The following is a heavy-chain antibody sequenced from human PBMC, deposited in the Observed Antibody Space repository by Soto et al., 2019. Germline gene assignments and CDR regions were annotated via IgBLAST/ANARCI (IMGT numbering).Heavy chain of an antibody. V-gene: IGHV4-61*01. Sequence: QVRLQESGPGLVKPSETLSLSCLVSGDSVGNGPYYWSWIRQSPGEGLEWIAYIYYGGSTNVNPPLGSRVNISIDMSKNQFFLELRSVTAADAAVYFCARVGSSCHSGGCYYYYGLGVWGQGTTVAISS. D-gene: IGHD1-26*01. J-gene: IGHJ6*02. CDR2: IYYGGST. CDR1: GDSVGNGPYY. CDR3: ARVGSSCHSGGCYYYYGLGV.